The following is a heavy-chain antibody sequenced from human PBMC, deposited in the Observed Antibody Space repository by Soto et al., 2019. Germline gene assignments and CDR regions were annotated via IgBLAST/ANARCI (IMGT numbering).Heavy chain of an antibody. Sequence: GGSLRLSCVASGLTFGSRALSWVRQAPGEGLQWVSTITDTGGDAKYADSVRGRFVISRDNSKKTLYLQMTSLTAEDSAMYYCARGSTDSYPGSRIFDFWGRGTLVTVSS. CDR1: GLTFGSRA. J-gene: IGHJ4*02. CDR2: ITDTGGDA. D-gene: IGHD3-10*01. V-gene: IGHV3-23*01. CDR3: ARGSTDSYPGSRIFDF.